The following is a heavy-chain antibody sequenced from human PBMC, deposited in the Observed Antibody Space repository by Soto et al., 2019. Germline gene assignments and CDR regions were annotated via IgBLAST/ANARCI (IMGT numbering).Heavy chain of an antibody. CDR3: ARVIHDYDSSGYYFDY. J-gene: IGHJ4*02. Sequence: QVPLVQSGAEVKKPGSSVKVSCKASGGTFSSYAISWVRQAPGQGLEWMGGIIPIFGTANYAQKFQGRVTITADESTSTAYMELSSLRSEDTAVYYCARVIHDYDSSGYYFDYWGQGTLVTVSS. V-gene: IGHV1-69*01. D-gene: IGHD3-22*01. CDR2: IIPIFGTA. CDR1: GGTFSSYA.